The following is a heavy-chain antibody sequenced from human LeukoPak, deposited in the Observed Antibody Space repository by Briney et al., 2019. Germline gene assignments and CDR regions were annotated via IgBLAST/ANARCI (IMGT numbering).Heavy chain of an antibody. CDR2: INPNSGGT. V-gene: IGHV1-2*02. CDR1: GYTFTGYY. D-gene: IGHD5-18*01. J-gene: IGHJ4*02. CDR3: ARASIQLWLSDY. Sequence: ASVKVSCKASGYTFTGYYMHWVRQAPGQGLEWMGWINPNSGGTNHAQKFQGRVTMTRDTSTSTVYMELSSLRSEDTAVYYCARASIQLWLSDYWGQGTLVTVSS.